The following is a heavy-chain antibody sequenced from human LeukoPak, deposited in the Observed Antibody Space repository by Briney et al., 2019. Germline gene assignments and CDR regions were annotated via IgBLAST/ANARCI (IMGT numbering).Heavy chain of an antibody. V-gene: IGHV3-23*01. CDR3: PKDQVYYDFWRDITRLSYFDC. CDR2: LSGSGGST. CDR1: GFTFSSYA. J-gene: IGHJ4*02. D-gene: IGHD3-3*01. Sequence: GGSLRLSCAASGFTFSSYAMSWVRQAPGKGLEWVSALSGSGGSTYYADSVKGRFTISRGNSKSTLYLQINSLRAEDTAVYYCPKDQVYYDFWRDITRLSYFDCWGQGTLVTVSS.